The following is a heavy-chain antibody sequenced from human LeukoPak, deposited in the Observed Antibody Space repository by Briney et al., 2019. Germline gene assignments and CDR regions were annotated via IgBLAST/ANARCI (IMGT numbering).Heavy chain of an antibody. Sequence: ASVKVSCKASGYMFXGYYMHWVRXAPGQXLEWMGWINPNSGGTNYAQKFQGRVTMTRDTSISTAYMELSSLRSDDTAVYYCARGYCSGDCFTLFDYWGQGTLVTVSS. J-gene: IGHJ4*02. CDR3: ARGYCSGDCFTLFDY. CDR2: INPNSGGT. V-gene: IGHV1-2*02. CDR1: GYMFXGYY. D-gene: IGHD2-21*02.